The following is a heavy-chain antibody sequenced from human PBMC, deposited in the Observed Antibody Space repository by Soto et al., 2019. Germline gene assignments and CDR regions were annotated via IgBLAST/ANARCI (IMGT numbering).Heavy chain of an antibody. CDR1: GGTFSSYT. Sequence: GASVKVSCKASGGTFSSYTISWVRQAPGQGPEWMGRITPILGIANYAQKFQGRVTITADKSTSTAYMELSSLRSEDTAVYYCARGYCSGGSCLRYMDVWGKGTTVTVSS. J-gene: IGHJ6*03. CDR3: ARGYCSGGSCLRYMDV. V-gene: IGHV1-69*02. CDR2: ITPILGIA. D-gene: IGHD2-15*01.